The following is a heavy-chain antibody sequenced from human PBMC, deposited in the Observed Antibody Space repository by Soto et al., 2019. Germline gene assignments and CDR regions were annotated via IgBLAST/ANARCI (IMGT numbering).Heavy chain of an antibody. Sequence: QVQLVQSGAEVKKPGASVKVSCRAAGYTFTNYYMHWVRQAPGQGLKWMGIINPRAGGTRYAQKFQGRIIMTRDTSTSTVYMELSSLRSEDTAVYYCTRDGLHDYVDPTWLDPWGQGTLVTVSS. V-gene: IGHV1-46*01. CDR2: INPRAGGT. J-gene: IGHJ5*02. CDR1: GYTFTNYY. CDR3: TRDGLHDYVDPTWLDP. D-gene: IGHD4-17*01.